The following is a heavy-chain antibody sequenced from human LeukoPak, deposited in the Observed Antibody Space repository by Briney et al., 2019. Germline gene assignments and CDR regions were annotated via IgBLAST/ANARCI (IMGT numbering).Heavy chain of an antibody. Sequence: SETLSLTCTVSGGSISSYYWSWIRQPPGKGLEWIGYIYYSGSTNYNPSLKSRVTISVDTSKNQFSLKLSSVTAADTAEYYCAAYYYDSSGYYPYYFDYWGQGTLVTVSS. V-gene: IGHV4-59*08. CDR2: IYYSGST. CDR1: GGSISSYY. D-gene: IGHD3-22*01. J-gene: IGHJ4*02. CDR3: AAYYYDSSGYYPYYFDY.